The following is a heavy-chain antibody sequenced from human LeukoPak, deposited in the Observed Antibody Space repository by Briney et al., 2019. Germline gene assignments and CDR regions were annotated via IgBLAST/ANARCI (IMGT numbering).Heavy chain of an antibody. D-gene: IGHD5-18*01. J-gene: IGHJ4*02. CDR1: GGSISSIGYY. Sequence: SETLSLTCTVSGGSISSIGYYWGWIRQPPEKGLEGVGSMYYSGATYYNPSLKSRVTISVDTSKNQFSLKLSSVSAADTAVYYCARHRGNSYGPIDYWGQGTLVTVSS. V-gene: IGHV4-39*01. CDR2: MYYSGAT. CDR3: ARHRGNSYGPIDY.